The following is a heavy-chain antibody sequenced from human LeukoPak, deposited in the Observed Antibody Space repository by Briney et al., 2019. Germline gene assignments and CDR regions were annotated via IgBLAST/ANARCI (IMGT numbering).Heavy chain of an antibody. Sequence: PGGSLRLSCSASAFTFTNYAMNWVRQAPGKGLEWVSTISGSGSVTFYADSVKGRFTISRDDSNTVYLQMSRLRVDDTAVYYCAYLGLSSDWSDVPGPQIDHWGQGALVSVST. CDR1: AFTFTNYA. D-gene: IGHD1-1*01. CDR3: AYLGLSSDWSDVPGPQIDH. CDR2: ISGSGSVT. J-gene: IGHJ4*02. V-gene: IGHV3-23*01.